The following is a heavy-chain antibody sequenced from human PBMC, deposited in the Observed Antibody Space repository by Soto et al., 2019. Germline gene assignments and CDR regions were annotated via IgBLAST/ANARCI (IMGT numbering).Heavy chain of an antibody. CDR1: GGSISSGGYS. CDR3: ARRYGGNFDY. D-gene: IGHD2-15*01. V-gene: IGHV4-30-2*01. Sequence: SETLSLTCAVSGGSISSGGYSWSWIRQPPGKGLEWIGYIYHSGSTYYNPSLKSQVTISVDRSKNQFSLKLSSVTAADTAVYYCARRYGGNFDYWGQGTLVTVSS. J-gene: IGHJ4*02. CDR2: IYHSGST.